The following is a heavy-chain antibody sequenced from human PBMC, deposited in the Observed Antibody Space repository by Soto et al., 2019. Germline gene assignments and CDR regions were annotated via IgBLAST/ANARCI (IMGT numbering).Heavy chain of an antibody. CDR1: GGSISSSSYY. CDR2: IYYSGST. Sequence: SETLSLTCTVSGGSISSSSYYWGWIRQPPGKGLEWIGSIYYSGSTYYNPSLKSRVTISVDTSKNQFSLKLSSVTAADTAVYYCARADYYYYMDVWGKGTTVTVSS. J-gene: IGHJ6*03. CDR3: ARADYYYYMDV. V-gene: IGHV4-39*07.